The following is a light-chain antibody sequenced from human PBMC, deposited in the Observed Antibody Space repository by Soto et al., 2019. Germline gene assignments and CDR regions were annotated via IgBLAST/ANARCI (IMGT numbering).Light chain of an antibody. CDR2: ENY. Sequence: QAALTQPPSVSAAPGQKVTISCSGSSSSSEIDLKSWYQKLPGKAPKLLMYENYKRASGIPDRFSGSRSGTSATLDIAGLQTEDEGEYFCGTWVSGLTIVAFGGGTKLTVL. J-gene: IGLJ2*01. V-gene: IGLV1-51*01. CDR3: GTWVSGLTIVA. CDR1: SSSSEIDL.